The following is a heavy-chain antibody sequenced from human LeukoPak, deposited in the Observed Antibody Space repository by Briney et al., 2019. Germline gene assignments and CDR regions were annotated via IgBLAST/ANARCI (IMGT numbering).Heavy chain of an antibody. Sequence: ASVKVSCRASGYTFSRYGISWVRQAPGQGLEWMGWISDSGNTNCAPKLQDRITLATDTSTSTAYMELSGLRSEDTAVYYCARSGDAAGNYYYHGMDVWGQGTTVTVSS. CDR1: GYTFSRYG. J-gene: IGHJ6*02. D-gene: IGHD1-1*01. V-gene: IGHV1-18*01. CDR2: ISDSGNT. CDR3: ARSGDAAGNYYYHGMDV.